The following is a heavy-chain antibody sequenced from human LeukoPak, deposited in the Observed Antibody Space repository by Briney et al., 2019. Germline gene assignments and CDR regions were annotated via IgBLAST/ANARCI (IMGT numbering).Heavy chain of an antibody. V-gene: IGHV4-30-4*08. J-gene: IGHJ5*02. D-gene: IGHD2-2*01. CDR1: GGSISSGDYY. CDR3: ARDQLPYNWFDP. CDR2: IYYSGST. Sequence: SQTLSLTCTVSGGSISSGDYYWSWIRQPPGKGLEWIGYIYYSGSTYYNPSLKSRVTISVDTSKNQFSLKLSSVIAADTAVYYCARDQLPYNWFDPWGQGTLVTVSS.